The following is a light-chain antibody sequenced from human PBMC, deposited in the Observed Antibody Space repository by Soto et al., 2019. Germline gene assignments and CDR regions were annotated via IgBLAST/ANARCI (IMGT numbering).Light chain of an antibody. Sequence: QLVLTQSSSASASLGSSVKLTCTLSSGHSSYSIAWHQQQPGKAPRYLMKLEGSGSYSKGSGVPDRFSGSSSGADRYLTISNLQFEDEADYFCETWDSNSRVFAGGTKLTVL. CDR1: SGHSSYS. J-gene: IGLJ2*01. CDR2: LEGSGSY. V-gene: IGLV4-60*02. CDR3: ETWDSNSRV.